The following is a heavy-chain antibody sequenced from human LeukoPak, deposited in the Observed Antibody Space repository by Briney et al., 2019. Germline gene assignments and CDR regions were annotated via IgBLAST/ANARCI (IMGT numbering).Heavy chain of an antibody. CDR2: ISSSSSYI. Sequence: GGSLRLSCAASGFTFSSYEMNWVRQAPGKGLEWVSSISSSSSYIYYADSVKGRFTISRDNAKNSLYLQMNSLRAEDTAVYYCARGQTGTGDYWGQGALVTVSS. V-gene: IGHV3-21*01. CDR1: GFTFSSYE. CDR3: ARGQTGTGDY. D-gene: IGHD1-1*01. J-gene: IGHJ4*02.